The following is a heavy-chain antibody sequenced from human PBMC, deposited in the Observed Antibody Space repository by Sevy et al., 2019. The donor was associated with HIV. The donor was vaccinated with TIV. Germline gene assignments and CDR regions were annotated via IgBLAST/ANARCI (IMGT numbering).Heavy chain of an antibody. CDR1: GLTLSSCG. Sequence: GGSLRLSCAASGLTLSSCGMHWARQAPGKGLEWVAVISYDGSNKYYAESVKGRFTISRDTSKNTLYLQMNSLRAEDTAVYYCAKDFTGFYCMDVWGQGTTVTVSS. D-gene: IGHD3-9*01. CDR2: ISYDGSNK. V-gene: IGHV3-30*18. J-gene: IGHJ6*02. CDR3: AKDFTGFYCMDV.